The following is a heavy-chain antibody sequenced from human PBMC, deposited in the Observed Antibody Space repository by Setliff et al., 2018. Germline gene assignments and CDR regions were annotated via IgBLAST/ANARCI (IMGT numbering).Heavy chain of an antibody. J-gene: IGHJ3*02. CDR2: VYTSGST. CDR3: ARGDYYDSSAYSPDTFDI. V-gene: IGHV4-4*08. CDR1: GGSIGHYY. D-gene: IGHD3-22*01. Sequence: PSETLSLTCIVSGGSIGHYYWNWIRQPPGKGLEWIGYVYTSGSTNYNPSLKSRVTISVDTSKNQFSLKLSSVTAADTAVYYCARGDYYDSSAYSPDTFDIWGPGTMVTVSS.